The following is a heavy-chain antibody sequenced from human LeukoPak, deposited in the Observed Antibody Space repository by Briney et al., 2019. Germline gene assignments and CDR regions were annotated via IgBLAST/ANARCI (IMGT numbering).Heavy chain of an antibody. CDR3: ARDPYGGNHEN. CDR1: GFTFSSDW. Sequence: GGSLRLSCAASGFTFSSDWMHWVRQAPGKGLVWVSRIKSDGSSTNYADSVKGRFTISRDNAKNTLYLQMESLRAEDTAVYYCARDPYGGNHENWGQGTLVTVSS. CDR2: IKSDGSST. V-gene: IGHV3-74*01. J-gene: IGHJ4*02. D-gene: IGHD4-23*01.